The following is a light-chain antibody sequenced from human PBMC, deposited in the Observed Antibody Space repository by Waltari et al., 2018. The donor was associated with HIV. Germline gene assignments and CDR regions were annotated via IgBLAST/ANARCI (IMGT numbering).Light chain of an antibody. V-gene: IGKV1-39*01. CDR3: QQTFSNPLT. J-gene: IGKJ3*01. CDR2: DVF. Sequence: DIQMTQSPSSLSASVGDRVTITCRASQTVSTKLHWYKQRPGQAPKVLIYDVFNLQSGVPSRFRSSGSETEFTLTITSLQPDDFASYFCQQTFSNPLTFGPGTKVDVK. CDR1: QTVSTK.